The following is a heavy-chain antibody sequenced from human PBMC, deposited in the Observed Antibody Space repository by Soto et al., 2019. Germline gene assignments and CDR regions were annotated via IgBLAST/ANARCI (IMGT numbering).Heavy chain of an antibody. V-gene: IGHV4-4*07. D-gene: IGHD6-19*01. J-gene: IGHJ6*02. CDR1: GGSISSCY. CDR3: ARDRMAGTRYYYYYYGMDV. Sequence: PSETLSLTCTVSGGSISSCYWSWIRQPAGKGLEWIGRIYTSGSTNYNPSLKSRVTMSVDTSKNQFSLKLSSVTAADTAVYYCARDRMAGTRYYYYYYGMDVWGQGTTVTVSS. CDR2: IYTSGST.